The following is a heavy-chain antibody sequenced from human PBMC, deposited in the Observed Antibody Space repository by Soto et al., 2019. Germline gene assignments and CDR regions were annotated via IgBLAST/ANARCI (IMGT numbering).Heavy chain of an antibody. D-gene: IGHD5-12*01. CDR3: ARDSAWLFDS. V-gene: IGHV3-33*01. J-gene: IGHJ4*02. CDR1: GFTYSSYG. CDR2: IWYDGSNK. Sequence: AGGSLRLSCAVSGFTYSSYGMHWVRQAPGKGLEWVAVIWYDGSNKYYADSVKGRFIISRDDSKNTLSLQMNSLRAEDTAVYYCARDSAWLFDSWGQGTLVTVSS.